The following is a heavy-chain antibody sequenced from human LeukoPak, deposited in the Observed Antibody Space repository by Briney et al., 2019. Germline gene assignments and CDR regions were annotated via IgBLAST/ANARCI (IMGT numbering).Heavy chain of an antibody. Sequence: SETLSLTCTVSGGSISSYYWSWIRQPAGKGLEWIGRIYTSGSTNYNPSLKSRVTMSVDTSKIQFSLKLSSVTAADTAVYYCAREVVATGYYYYYYYMDVWGKGTTVSVSS. CDR2: IYTSGST. J-gene: IGHJ6*03. CDR3: AREVVATGYYYYYYYMDV. V-gene: IGHV4-4*07. CDR1: GGSISSYY. D-gene: IGHD5-12*01.